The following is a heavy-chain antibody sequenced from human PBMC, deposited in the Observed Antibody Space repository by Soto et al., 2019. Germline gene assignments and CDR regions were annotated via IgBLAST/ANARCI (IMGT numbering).Heavy chain of an antibody. CDR3: ARDTNVLHY. V-gene: IGHV3-74*01. J-gene: IGHJ4*02. D-gene: IGHD2-2*01. Sequence: EVQLVESGGGLVQPGGSLRLSCAASGLIFSNYKMHWVRQAPGKGLVWVSRINTDGSITDYADSVKGRFTVSRDNAKNTMYLQMNSLTADDTAVYYCARDTNVLHYWGQGTLVTFSS. CDR1: GLIFSNYK. CDR2: INTDGSIT.